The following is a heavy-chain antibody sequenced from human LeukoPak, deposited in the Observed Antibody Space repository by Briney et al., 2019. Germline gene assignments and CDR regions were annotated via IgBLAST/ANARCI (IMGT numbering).Heavy chain of an antibody. D-gene: IGHD3-10*01. Sequence: GGSLRLSCAASGFTFSSYWMSGVRQAPGKGLEWVANIKQDGSEKYYVDSVKGRFTISRDNAKNSLYLQMNSLRAEDTAVYYCASGYGSGSYYVGGPTCFDYWGQGTLVTVSS. CDR1: GFTFSSYW. V-gene: IGHV3-7*01. CDR3: ASGYGSGSYYVGGPTCFDY. CDR2: IKQDGSEK. J-gene: IGHJ4*02.